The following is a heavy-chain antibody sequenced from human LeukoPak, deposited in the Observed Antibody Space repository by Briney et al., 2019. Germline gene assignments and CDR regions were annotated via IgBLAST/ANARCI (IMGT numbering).Heavy chain of an antibody. Sequence: GRSLRLSCAASGFTFSTYTIHWVRQAPGKGLEWVARISFDGTDKTYVDSVQGRFSLSRDNSKNTVYLQMNSLRPDDTAIYYCARDYMSGGTGFWDYWGRGTLVTVSS. V-gene: IGHV3-30-3*01. CDR3: ARDYMSGGTGFWDY. J-gene: IGHJ4*02. CDR1: GFTFSTYT. D-gene: IGHD3-3*01. CDR2: ISFDGTDK.